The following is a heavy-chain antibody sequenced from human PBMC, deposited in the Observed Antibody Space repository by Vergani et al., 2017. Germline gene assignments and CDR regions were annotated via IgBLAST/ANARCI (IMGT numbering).Heavy chain of an antibody. Sequence: VQLLESGGGLVQPGGSLRLSCAASGFTFSSYAMSWVRQAPGKGLEWIGYIYYSGSTYYNPSLKSRVTISVDTSKNQFSLKLSSVTAADTAVYYCARGGSSWYGLDYWGQGTLVTVSS. CDR2: IYYSGST. D-gene: IGHD6-13*01. J-gene: IGHJ4*02. CDR3: ARGGSSWYGLDY. CDR1: GFTFSSYA. V-gene: IGHV4-31*02.